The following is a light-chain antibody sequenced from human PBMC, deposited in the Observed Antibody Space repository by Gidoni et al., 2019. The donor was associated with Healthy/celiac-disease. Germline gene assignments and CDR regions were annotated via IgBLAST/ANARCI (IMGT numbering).Light chain of an antibody. CDR3: MQALQTPPWT. Sequence: DSVMTQSPLSLPVTPGEPASISCRSSQSLLQMNGYHYVDWYRQKPGQAPPLLIYLGSNRASGVPDRFSGSGSGTDFTLKISRVEAEDVGVYYCMQALQTPPWTFGQGTKVEIK. CDR1: QSLLQMNGYHY. J-gene: IGKJ1*01. V-gene: IGKV2-28*01. CDR2: LGS.